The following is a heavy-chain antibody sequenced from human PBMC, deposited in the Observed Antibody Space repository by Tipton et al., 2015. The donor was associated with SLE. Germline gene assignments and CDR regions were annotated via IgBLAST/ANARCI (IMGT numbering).Heavy chain of an antibody. V-gene: IGHV4-34*01. D-gene: IGHD3-22*01. CDR2: VSHRGTT. CDR3: ARALRYSSGYFDF. Sequence: TLSLTCAVYGGTSRDYFWSWVLQPPRKGLEWIGEVSHRGTTNYNPSLRSRVTMSVDTSKNQLSLSLNSVTTADTAMYYCARALRYSSGYFDFWGQGKRVTVSS. J-gene: IGHJ4*02. CDR1: GGTSRDYF.